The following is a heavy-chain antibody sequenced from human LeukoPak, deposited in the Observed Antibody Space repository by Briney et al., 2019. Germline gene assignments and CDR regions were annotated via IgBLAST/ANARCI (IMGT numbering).Heavy chain of an antibody. CDR3: ARGVYSRSSLSGWFDP. J-gene: IGHJ5*02. V-gene: IGHV4-34*01. Sequence: SETLSLTCAVYGGSFSGYYWSWIRQPPGKGLEWIGEINHSGSINYTPSLKSRVTISVDTSKNQFSLKLSSVTAADTAVYYCARGVYSRSSLSGWFDPWGQGTLVTVSS. CDR2: INHSGSI. CDR1: GGSFSGYY. D-gene: IGHD6-6*01.